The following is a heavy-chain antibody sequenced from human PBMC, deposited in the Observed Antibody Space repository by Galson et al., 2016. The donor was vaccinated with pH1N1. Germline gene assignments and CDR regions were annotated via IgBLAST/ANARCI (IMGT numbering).Heavy chain of an antibody. J-gene: IGHJ3*02. CDR2: ISKNGGTT. CDR3: VKVRNSGAFPDAVDI. Sequence: SLRLSCAASGFIFTKYSMFWVRQAPGKELEYVSGISKNGGTTNYADSVKGRFTISRDNSRTTLYLQMSSLKSEDAAVYYCVKVRNSGAFPDAVDIWGQGTMVTVSS. D-gene: IGHD1-14*01. CDR1: GFIFTKYS. V-gene: IGHV3-64D*08.